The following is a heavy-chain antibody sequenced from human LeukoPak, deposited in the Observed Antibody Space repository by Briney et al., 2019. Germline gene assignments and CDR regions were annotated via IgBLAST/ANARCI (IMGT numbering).Heavy chain of an antibody. CDR3: ARDLRDSYGFFAFDY. CDR2: ISSSSTYV. D-gene: IGHD5-18*01. J-gene: IGHJ4*02. V-gene: IGHV3-21*01. CDR1: GFTFSSYS. Sequence: GGSLRLSCAASGFTFSSYSMSWVRQAPGKGLEWVSSISSSSTYVYYADSVKGRFTISRDNAKISLYLQMNSLGAEDAAVYYCARDLRDSYGFFAFDYWGQGTLVTVSS.